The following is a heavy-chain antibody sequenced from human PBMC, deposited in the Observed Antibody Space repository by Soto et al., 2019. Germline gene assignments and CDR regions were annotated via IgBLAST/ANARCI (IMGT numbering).Heavy chain of an antibody. CDR3: ARDRGYSYGHSSKGVDYFDY. Sequence: PGGSLRLSCAASGFTFSSYSMNWVRQAPGKGLEWVSSISSSSSYIYYADSVKGRFTISRDNAKNSLYLQMNSLRAEDTAVYYCARDRGYSYGHSSKGVDYFDYWGQGTLVTVSS. D-gene: IGHD5-18*01. V-gene: IGHV3-21*01. CDR2: ISSSSSYI. CDR1: GFTFSSYS. J-gene: IGHJ4*02.